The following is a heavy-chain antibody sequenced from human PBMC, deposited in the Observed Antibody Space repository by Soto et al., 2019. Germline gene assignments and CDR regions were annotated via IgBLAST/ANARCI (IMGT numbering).Heavy chain of an antibody. CDR2: IYYSGST. J-gene: IGHJ6*03. Sequence: QVQLQESGPGLVKPSQTLSLTCTVSGGSISSGGYYWSWIRQHPGKGLEWIGYIYYSGSTYYNPSLKRRITISLYTSENQFSLKLSSVTDADTAVYYCARRTLDPYYYYMDVWGKGTTVTVSS. V-gene: IGHV4-31*03. D-gene: IGHD1-1*01. CDR1: GGSISSGGYY. CDR3: ARRTLDPYYYYMDV.